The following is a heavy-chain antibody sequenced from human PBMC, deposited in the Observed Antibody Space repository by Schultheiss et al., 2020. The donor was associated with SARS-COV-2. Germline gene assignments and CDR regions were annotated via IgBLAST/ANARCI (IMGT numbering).Heavy chain of an antibody. J-gene: IGHJ5*02. CDR3: AKEAKGYCSSTSCSTTGGFDP. CDR1: GFTFSSYA. Sequence: GGSLRLSCSASGFTFSSYAMHWVRQAPGKGLEWVSAISGSGGSTYYADSVKGRFTISRDNSKNTLYLQMNSLRAEDTAVYYCAKEAKGYCSSTSCSTTGGFDPWGQGTLFTVSS. V-gene: IGHV3-23*01. CDR2: ISGSGGST. D-gene: IGHD2-2*01.